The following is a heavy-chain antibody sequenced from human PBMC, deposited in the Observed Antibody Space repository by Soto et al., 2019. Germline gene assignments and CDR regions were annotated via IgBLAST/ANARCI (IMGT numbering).Heavy chain of an antibody. CDR3: ATDRGAAPGTDYYYDMDV. D-gene: IGHD6-13*01. Sequence: KTSETLSLTCTVSGGSISSGDYRWTWIRQHPGEGLEWIGYIYYSGGTYYNPSLKSRVTISVDTSKNQFSLKLSSVTAADTAVYYCATDRGAAPGTDYYYDMDVWGQGTTVTVSS. V-gene: IGHV4-31*03. CDR1: GGSISSGDYR. J-gene: IGHJ6*02. CDR2: IYYSGGT.